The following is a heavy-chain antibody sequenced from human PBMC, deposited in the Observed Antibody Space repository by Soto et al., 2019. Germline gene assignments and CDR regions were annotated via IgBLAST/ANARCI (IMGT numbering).Heavy chain of an antibody. D-gene: IGHD2-2*01. Sequence: ASVKVSCKASGYTFTGYYMHWVRQAPGQGLEWMGWINPNSGGTNYAQKFQGWVTMTRDTSISTAYMELSRLGSDDTAVYYCARDLGYCSSTSCSYYYYGMDVWGQGTTVTVSS. V-gene: IGHV1-2*04. CDR3: ARDLGYCSSTSCSYYYYGMDV. CDR2: INPNSGGT. J-gene: IGHJ6*02. CDR1: GYTFTGYY.